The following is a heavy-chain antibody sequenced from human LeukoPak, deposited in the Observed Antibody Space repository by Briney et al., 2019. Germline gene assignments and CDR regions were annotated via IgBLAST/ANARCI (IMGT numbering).Heavy chain of an antibody. CDR2: VFTSGGT. Sequence: PSQTLSLTCTVSGGAISSGSYAWGWIRQPAGKALKWVGRVFTSGGTNYNPSRKSRVTISLDTSKNQFYLNLVSVTAADTAMYFCARGPSRLHWLDPWGHGTLVTVCS. J-gene: IGHJ5*02. CDR3: ARGPSRLHWLDP. CDR1: GGAISSGSYA. V-gene: IGHV4-61*02.